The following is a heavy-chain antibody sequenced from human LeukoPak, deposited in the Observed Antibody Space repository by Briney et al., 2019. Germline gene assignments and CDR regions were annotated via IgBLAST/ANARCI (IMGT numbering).Heavy chain of an antibody. CDR1: GGSISSSSYY. CDR3: ASRVVGATNDFDY. Sequence: PSETLSLTCTVSGGSISSSSYYWGWIHQPPGKGLEWIGSIYYSGSTYYNPPLKSRVTISVDTSKNQFSLKLSSVTAADTAVYYCASRVVGATNDFDYWGQGTLVTVSS. CDR2: IYYSGST. J-gene: IGHJ4*02. V-gene: IGHV4-39*01. D-gene: IGHD1-26*01.